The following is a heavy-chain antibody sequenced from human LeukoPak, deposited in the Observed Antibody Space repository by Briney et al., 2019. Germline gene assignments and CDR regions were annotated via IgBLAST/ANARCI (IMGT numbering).Heavy chain of an antibody. J-gene: IGHJ6*02. CDR3: AREHIVVGTAIGYYYYGMDV. D-gene: IGHD2-21*02. V-gene: IGHV3-66*01. CDR1: GFTVSSNY. CDR2: IYSGGST. Sequence: PGGSLRLSCAASGFTVSSNYMSWVRQAPGKGLEWVSVIYSGGSTYYADSVKGRFTISRDNSKNTLYLQMNSLRAEDTAVYYCAREHIVVGTAIGYYYYGMDVWGQGSTVTVSS.